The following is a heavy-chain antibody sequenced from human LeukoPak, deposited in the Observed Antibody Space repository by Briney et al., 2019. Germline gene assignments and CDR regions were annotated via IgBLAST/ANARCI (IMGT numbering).Heavy chain of an antibody. D-gene: IGHD4-11*01. V-gene: IGHV3-30*18. J-gene: IGHJ3*02. CDR3: AKEGRSNYVPGAFDI. CDR1: GFTFSSYG. CDR2: ISYDGSNK. Sequence: GESLRLSCAASGFTFSSYGMHWVRQAPGKGLEWVAVISYDGSNKYYADSVKGRFTISRDNSKNTLYLQMNSLRAEDTAVYYCAKEGRSNYVPGAFDIWGQGTMVTVSS.